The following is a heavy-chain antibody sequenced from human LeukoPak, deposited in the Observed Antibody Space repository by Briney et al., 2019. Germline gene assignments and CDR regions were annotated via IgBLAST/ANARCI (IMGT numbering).Heavy chain of an antibody. CDR2: IGGGGDNT. J-gene: IGHJ4*02. D-gene: IGHD6-6*01. V-gene: IGHV3-23*01. Sequence: GGSLRLSCAVSGFTLSSYAMTWVRQAPGKGLEWVSGIGGGGDNTYYADFVKGRFTISRDNSKNTLYLQMNSLRAEDTAVYYCAEDPGLTISGRLECWGQGTLVTVSS. CDR3: AEDPGLTISGRLEC. CDR1: GFTLSSYA.